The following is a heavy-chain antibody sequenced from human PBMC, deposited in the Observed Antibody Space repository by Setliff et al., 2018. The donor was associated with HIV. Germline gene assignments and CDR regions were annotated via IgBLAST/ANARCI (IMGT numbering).Heavy chain of an antibody. CDR3: ARLRYSSGYFMDY. V-gene: IGHV3-30*06. D-gene: IGHD6-19*01. CDR1: GFRFSTYG. Sequence: PGGSLRLSCVASGFRFSTYGMHWVRQAPGKGLEWVAVISYDGSNKYYADSVKGRFTISRDNSKNTLYLQMNSLRAEDTAVYYCARLRYSSGYFMDYWGQGTLVTVSS. J-gene: IGHJ4*02. CDR2: ISYDGSNK.